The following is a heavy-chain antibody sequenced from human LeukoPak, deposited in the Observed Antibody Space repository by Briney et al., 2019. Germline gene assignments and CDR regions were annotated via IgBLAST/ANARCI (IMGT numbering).Heavy chain of an antibody. CDR2: IIGGGGSA. CDR1: GFTFSSYA. D-gene: IGHD6-19*01. V-gene: IGHV3-23*01. Sequence: KSGGSLRLSCAASGFTFSSYAMSWVRQAPGKGLEWVAGIIGGGGSAFYADSVKGRFTISRDNSKNTLYLQMDSLRADDTAVYYCSKGTPKAGLYCFDYWGQGTLVTVSS. CDR3: SKGTPKAGLYCFDY. J-gene: IGHJ4*02.